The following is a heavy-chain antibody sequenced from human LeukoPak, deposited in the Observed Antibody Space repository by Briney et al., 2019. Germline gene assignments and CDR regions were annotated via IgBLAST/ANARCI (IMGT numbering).Heavy chain of an antibody. J-gene: IGHJ3*02. CDR2: IYYSGST. CDR1: GGSISSSSYY. V-gene: IGHV4-39*07. CDR3: AREPVATRGAFDI. Sequence: SETLSLTCTVSGGSISSSSYYWGWIRQPPGKGLEWIGSIYYSGSTNYNPSLKSRVTMSVDTSKNQFSLKLSSVTAADTAVYYCAREPVATRGAFDIWGQGTMVTVSS. D-gene: IGHD6-19*01.